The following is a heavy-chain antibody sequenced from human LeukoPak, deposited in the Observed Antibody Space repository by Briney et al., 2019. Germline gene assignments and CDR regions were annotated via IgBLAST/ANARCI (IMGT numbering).Heavy chain of an antibody. CDR2: IYSGGRT. V-gene: IGHV3-66*04. CDR1: EFCVSNNY. J-gene: IGHJ6*02. D-gene: IGHD3-9*01. Sequence: GGSLRLSCTASEFCVSNNYMSSVRQAPGKGLEWVSVIYSGGRTNYADSVRGRFSISRDNSKNTMYLQMNSLRVEDTAVYYCAKLDIMTGYSAYVWGQVTTVTVSS. CDR3: AKLDIMTGYSAYV.